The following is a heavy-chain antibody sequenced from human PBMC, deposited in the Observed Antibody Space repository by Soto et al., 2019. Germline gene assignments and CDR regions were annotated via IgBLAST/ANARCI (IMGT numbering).Heavy chain of an antibody. Sequence: EVQLLQSGGGLVQPGGSLRLSCEVSGFTFSSYAMSWVRQAPGKGLEWVSAISGGGITTHYADSVKRRFTISRDNSNKPLYLQMIRLRVEDTAVYYCSKVPVAGLGYWGQGTLVTVSS. CDR1: GFTFSSYA. V-gene: IGHV3-23*01. CDR3: SKVPVAGLGY. CDR2: ISGGGITT. D-gene: IGHD6-19*01. J-gene: IGHJ4*02.